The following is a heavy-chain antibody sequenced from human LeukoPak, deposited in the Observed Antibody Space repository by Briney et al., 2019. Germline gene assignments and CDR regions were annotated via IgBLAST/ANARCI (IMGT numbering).Heavy chain of an antibody. CDR3: ARGRVNAFDI. Sequence: SPTLSLTCAISGDSVASKSIGWNGIRQSPWKGLEWLGRTNFMTMWYDDDAVSVRRRITINTDTSTTQFSLQSNSVTSEDTAMYYCARGRVNAFDIWGQGTMVTVSS. D-gene: IGHD3-3*01. CDR1: GDSVASKSIG. CDR2: TNFMTMWYD. J-gene: IGHJ3*02. V-gene: IGHV6-1*01.